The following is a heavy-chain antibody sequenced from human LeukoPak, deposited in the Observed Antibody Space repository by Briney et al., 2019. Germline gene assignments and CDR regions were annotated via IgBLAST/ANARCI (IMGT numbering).Heavy chain of an antibody. V-gene: IGHV3-11*01. CDR2: ISNKGSSSTT. CDR1: GFIFSDYY. D-gene: IGHD6-19*01. CDR3: AKSKAVATYYYGMDV. Sequence: PGGSLRLSCAASGFIFSDYYMGWVRQAPGKGLEWVSYISNKGSSSTTYYADSVKGRFTISRDNAKNSLYLQMNSLRAEDTALYYCAKSKAVATYYYGMDVWGQGTTVTVSS. J-gene: IGHJ6*02.